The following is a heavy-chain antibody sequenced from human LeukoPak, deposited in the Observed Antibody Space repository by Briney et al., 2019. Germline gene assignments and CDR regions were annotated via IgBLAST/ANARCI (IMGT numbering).Heavy chain of an antibody. J-gene: IGHJ5*02. D-gene: IGHD6-6*01. V-gene: IGHV5-51*01. CDR3: ARASIAAHNWFDP. Sequence: GESLKISCKGSGYSFTSYWIGWVRQMPGKGLEWMGIIYPGDSDTRYSPSFQGQVTISADKSISTAYLPWGSLKASDTAMYYCARASIAAHNWFDPWGQGTLVTVSS. CDR2: IYPGDSDT. CDR1: GYSFTSYW.